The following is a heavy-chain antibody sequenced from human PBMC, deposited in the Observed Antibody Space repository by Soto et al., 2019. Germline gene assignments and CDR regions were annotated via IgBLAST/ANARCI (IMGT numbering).Heavy chain of an antibody. Sequence: EVQLLESGGGLVQPGGSLRLSCATSGFTFSSYGMSWVRQAPGKGLEWVSGFSGSDSSTHYADSVKGRFTISRDNFKNTLSLQMNSLRAEDTAVYYCVRGGTYSHYFDYWGQGTLVTVSS. CDR3: VRGGTYSHYFDY. V-gene: IGHV3-23*01. CDR2: FSGSDSST. CDR1: GFTFSSYG. D-gene: IGHD1-26*01. J-gene: IGHJ4*02.